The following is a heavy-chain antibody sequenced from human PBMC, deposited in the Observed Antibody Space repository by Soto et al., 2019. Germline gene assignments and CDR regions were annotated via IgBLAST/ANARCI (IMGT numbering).Heavy chain of an antibody. J-gene: IGHJ6*02. D-gene: IGHD2-2*01. CDR1: GGSVSSGSYY. Sequence: SETLSLTCTVSGGSVSSGSYYWSWIRQPPGKGLEWIGYIYYSGSTNYNPSLKSRVTISVDTSKNQFSLKLSSVTAADTAVYYCAIEVVVVPAAPPLYYYGMDVWGQGTTVTVSS. CDR3: AIEVVVVPAAPPLYYYGMDV. V-gene: IGHV4-61*01. CDR2: IYYSGST.